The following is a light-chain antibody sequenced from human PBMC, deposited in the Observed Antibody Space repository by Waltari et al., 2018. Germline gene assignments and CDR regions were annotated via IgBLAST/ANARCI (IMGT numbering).Light chain of an antibody. V-gene: IGKV1-5*01. CDR2: DAS. CDR3: QQYNSYSWT. J-gene: IGKJ1*01. Sequence: DIQMTQSPSTLSASVGDRVTITCRASQSISSWLAWYQQKPGEDPKLLIYDASSLESGVPSRFSGSGTGTEFTLTISSLQPDDFATYYCQQYNSYSWTFGQGTKVEIK. CDR1: QSISSW.